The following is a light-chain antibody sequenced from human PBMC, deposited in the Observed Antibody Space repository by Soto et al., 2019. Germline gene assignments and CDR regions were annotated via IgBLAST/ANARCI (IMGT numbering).Light chain of an antibody. CDR3: QQYYDSPIT. Sequence: DIVMTQSPESLALSLCESATINCKSSQSVFYISNNKNYLNWYQQKPGQPPKLLIYWASIRESGVPDRFSGSGSGTDFTLTISSVQAEDVAVYYCQQYYDSPITFGQGTRLEIK. CDR2: WAS. CDR1: QSVFYISNNKNY. J-gene: IGKJ5*01. V-gene: IGKV4-1*01.